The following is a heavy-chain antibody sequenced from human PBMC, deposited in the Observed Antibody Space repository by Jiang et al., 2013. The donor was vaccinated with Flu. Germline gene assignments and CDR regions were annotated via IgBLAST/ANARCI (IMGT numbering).Heavy chain of an antibody. J-gene: IGHJ4*02. Sequence: GAEVKKPGSSVKVSCKASGGTFSSYAISWVRQAPGQGLEWMGGIIPIFGTANYAQKFQGRVTITADKSTSTAYMELSSLRSEDTAVYYCAAAGETEPSSPAPLGYCSSTSCYNYWGQGTLVTVSS. V-gene: IGHV1-69*06. CDR3: AAAGETEPSSPAPLGYCSSTSCYNY. D-gene: IGHD2-2*02. CDR2: IIPIFGTA. CDR1: GGTFSSYA.